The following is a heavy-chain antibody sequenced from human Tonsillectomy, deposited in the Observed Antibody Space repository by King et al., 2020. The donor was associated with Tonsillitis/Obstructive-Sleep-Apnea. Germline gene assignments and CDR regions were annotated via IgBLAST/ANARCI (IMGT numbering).Heavy chain of an antibody. Sequence: VQLQESGPGLVKPSQTLSLTCTVSGGSISSGGYYWSWIRQHPGKGLEWIGYIYYSGNTYYNPSLKSRVTISVDTSKNQFSLKLSSVTAADTAVYYCASGEYCSGGSCYSAGEAFDIWGQGTMVTVSS. CDR3: ASGEYCSGGSCYSAGEAFDI. CDR2: IYYSGNT. V-gene: IGHV4-31*03. CDR1: GGSISSGGYY. D-gene: IGHD2-15*01. J-gene: IGHJ3*02.